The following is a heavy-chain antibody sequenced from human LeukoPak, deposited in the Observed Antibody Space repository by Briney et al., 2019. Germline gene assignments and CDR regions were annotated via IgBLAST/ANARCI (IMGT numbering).Heavy chain of an antibody. J-gene: IGHJ4*02. CDR1: GFTFSSYA. CDR2: ISDSGGST. V-gene: IGHV3-23*01. CDR3: AKQVGYCSGGTCYFDY. D-gene: IGHD2-15*01. Sequence: GGSLRLSCAASGFTFSSYAMSWVRQAPGKGLEWVSIISDSGGSTYYADSVKGRFTISRDNSKNTLYLQMNSLRVEDTAVYYCAKQVGYCSGGTCYFDYWGQGILVAVSS.